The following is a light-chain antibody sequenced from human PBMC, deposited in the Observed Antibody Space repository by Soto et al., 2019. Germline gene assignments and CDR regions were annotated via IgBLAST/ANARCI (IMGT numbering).Light chain of an antibody. J-gene: IGKJ4*01. CDR3: QQYDNYPLT. CDR2: DAS. CDR1: QNIDNY. Sequence: DIQMTQSPSSLSASLGDRVTITCRASQNIDNYLNWYQQKPGTAPKLLIFDASRLESGVPSRFSGSASGTEFTLTISSLQPDDFATYYCQQYDNYPLTFGGGTKVDIK. V-gene: IGKV1-5*01.